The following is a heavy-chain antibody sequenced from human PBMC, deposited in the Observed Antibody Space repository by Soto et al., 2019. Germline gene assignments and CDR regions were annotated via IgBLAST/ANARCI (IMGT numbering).Heavy chain of an antibody. J-gene: IGHJ4*02. CDR2: MYSSGSS. V-gene: IGHV4-59*01. D-gene: IGHD3-16*01. Sequence: QVQLQESGPGLVKPSETLSLTCSVSGASMNNYYGSWVRQPPGRGLEWIGYMYSSGSSNYNSSLKSRVTISVATSKNQFSLKLSSVTAADMAVYYCVRSGHTFGGVMWGLGTLVTVSS. CDR3: VRSGHTFGGVM. CDR1: GASMNNYY.